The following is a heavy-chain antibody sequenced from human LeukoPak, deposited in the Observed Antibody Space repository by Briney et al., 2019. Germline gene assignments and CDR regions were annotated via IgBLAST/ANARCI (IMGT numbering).Heavy chain of an antibody. Sequence: SETLSLTCAVSGGSITNGGYSWSWIRQPPGKGLEWIGYIYHSGSAYYNPSLQGRGTISMDRSKNQFSLRLTSVTAADTAVYYCGRGQSETAFYDTSDHASFDIWGQGTVVTV. CDR2: IYHSGSA. CDR3: GRGQSETAFYDTSDHASFDI. CDR1: GGSITNGGYS. V-gene: IGHV4-30-2*01. J-gene: IGHJ3*02. D-gene: IGHD2/OR15-2a*01.